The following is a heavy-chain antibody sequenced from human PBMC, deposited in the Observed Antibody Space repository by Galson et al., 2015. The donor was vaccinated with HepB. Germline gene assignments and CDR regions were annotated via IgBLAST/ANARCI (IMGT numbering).Heavy chain of an antibody. CDR3: AFFSGSYPDLIDY. J-gene: IGHJ4*02. Sequence: SLRLSCAASGFTFGDYATSWFRQAPGKGLEWVGFIRSKAYGGTTEYAASVKGRFTISRDDSKSIAYLQMNSLKTEDTAVYYCAFFSGSYPDLIDYWGQGTLVTVSS. D-gene: IGHD1-26*01. CDR2: IRSKAYGGTT. V-gene: IGHV3-49*03. CDR1: GFTFGDYA.